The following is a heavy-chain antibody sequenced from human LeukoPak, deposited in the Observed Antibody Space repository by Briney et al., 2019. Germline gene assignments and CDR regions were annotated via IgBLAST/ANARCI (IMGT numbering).Heavy chain of an antibody. CDR3: ARVLVGALDY. D-gene: IGHD1-26*01. CDR2: IKEDGSEK. CDR1: GFTFRSYW. V-gene: IGHV3-7*03. Sequence: GGSLRLSCAASGFTFRSYWMSWCRQAPGKGLEWVANIKEDGSEKSYVDSVKGRSTISRDNAKNLLYLQMNSLRAEETAVYYCARVLVGALDYWGQGTLVTVSS. J-gene: IGHJ4*02.